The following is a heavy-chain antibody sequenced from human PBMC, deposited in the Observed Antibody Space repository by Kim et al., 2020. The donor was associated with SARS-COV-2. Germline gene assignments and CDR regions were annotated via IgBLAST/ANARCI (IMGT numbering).Heavy chain of an antibody. CDR2: IKSKTDGGTT. Sequence: GGSLRLSCAASGFTFSNAWMSWVRQAPGKGLEWVGRIKSKTDGGTTDYAAPVNGRFTISRDDSKNTLYLQMNSLKTEDTAVYYCTTLLRYFDWLAVKYYYYGMDVWGQGTTVTVSS. J-gene: IGHJ6*02. CDR1: GFTFSNAW. CDR3: TTLLRYFDWLAVKYYYYGMDV. V-gene: IGHV3-15*01. D-gene: IGHD3-9*01.